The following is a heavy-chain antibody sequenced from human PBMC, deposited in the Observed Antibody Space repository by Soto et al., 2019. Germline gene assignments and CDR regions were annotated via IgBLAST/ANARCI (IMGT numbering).Heavy chain of an antibody. Sequence: QLQLQESGSGLVKPSQTLSLTCAVSGGSISSGGYSWSWIRQPPGKGLEWIGYIYHSGSTYYNPSLKSRVTISVARSKNQFALRLSSVTAADTAVYYCAGGIAARPLGYWGQGTLVTVSS. CDR2: IYHSGST. V-gene: IGHV4-30-2*01. CDR1: GGSISSGGYS. D-gene: IGHD6-6*01. CDR3: AGGIAARPLGY. J-gene: IGHJ4*02.